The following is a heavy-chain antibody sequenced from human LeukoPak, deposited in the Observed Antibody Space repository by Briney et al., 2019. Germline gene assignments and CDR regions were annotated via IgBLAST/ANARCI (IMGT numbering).Heavy chain of an antibody. V-gene: IGHV3-23*01. D-gene: IGHD5-24*01. CDR3: AKSGYNRFDY. CDR1: GFTFSSSA. Sequence: GGSLRLSRAASGFTFSSSAMSWVRQAPGKGLEWVSSISGSGSGGSTYYADSVKGRFTISRDNSKNTLYLQMNSLRAEDTAVYYCAKSGYNRFDYWGQGTLVTVSS. CDR2: ISGSGSGGST. J-gene: IGHJ4*02.